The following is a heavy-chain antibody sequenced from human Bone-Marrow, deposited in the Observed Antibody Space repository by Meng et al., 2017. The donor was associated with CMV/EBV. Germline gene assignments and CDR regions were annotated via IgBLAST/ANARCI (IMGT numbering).Heavy chain of an antibody. V-gene: IGHV3-21*01. J-gene: IGHJ5*02. D-gene: IGHD5-18*01. CDR3: ARVVGIQLWVNWFDP. CDR1: GFTFSSYS. Sequence: GGSLRLSCAASGFTFSSYSMNWVRQAPGKGLEWVSSISSSSSYIYYADSVKGRFTISRDNAKNSLYLQMNSLRAEDTAVYYCARVVGIQLWVNWFDPWGQGTLVTVSS. CDR2: ISSSSSYI.